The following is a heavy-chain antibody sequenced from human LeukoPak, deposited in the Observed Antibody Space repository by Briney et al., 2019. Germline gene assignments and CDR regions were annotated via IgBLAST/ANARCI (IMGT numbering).Heavy chain of an antibody. CDR1: GFTFSRYW. Sequence: GGSLRLSCTASGFTFSRYWMFWVRQAPGKGPVWVANIKQDGSEKYYVDSVKGRFTISRDNAKNSLYLQMNSLRAEDTAVYYCARGDSGPDYWGQGTLVTVSS. V-gene: IGHV3-7*01. CDR2: IKQDGSEK. CDR3: ARGDSGPDY. J-gene: IGHJ4*02. D-gene: IGHD6-19*01.